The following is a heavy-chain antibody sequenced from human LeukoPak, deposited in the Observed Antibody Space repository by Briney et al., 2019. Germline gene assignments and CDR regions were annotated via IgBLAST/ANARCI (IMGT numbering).Heavy chain of an antibody. Sequence: SGTLSLTCAVYGGSFSGYYWSWIRQPPGKGLEWIGEINHSGSTNYNPSLKSRVTISVDTSKNQFSLKLSSVTAADTAVNYCAREYGDYVFAPDYWGQGTLVTVSS. D-gene: IGHD4-17*01. CDR3: AREYGDYVFAPDY. J-gene: IGHJ4*02. CDR1: GGSFSGYY. CDR2: INHSGST. V-gene: IGHV4-34*01.